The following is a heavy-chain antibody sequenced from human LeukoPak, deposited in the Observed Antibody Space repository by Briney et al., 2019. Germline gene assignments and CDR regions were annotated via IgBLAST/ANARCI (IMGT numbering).Heavy chain of an antibody. CDR1: GGSISSGSYY. Sequence: KTSETLSLTCTVSGGSISSGSYYWSWIRQPAGKGLEWIGSIYYSGSTYYNLSLKSRVTISVDTSKNQFSLNLSSVTAADTAVYFCARDEGSSYPFDYWGQGTLVTVSS. CDR2: IYYSGST. J-gene: IGHJ4*02. CDR3: ARDEGSSYPFDY. D-gene: IGHD2-2*01. V-gene: IGHV4-39*07.